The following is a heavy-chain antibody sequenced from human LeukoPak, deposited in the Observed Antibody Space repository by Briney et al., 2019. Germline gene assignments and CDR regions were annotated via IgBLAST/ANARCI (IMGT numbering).Heavy chain of an antibody. V-gene: IGHV3-7*05. CDR1: GFTFSNYW. Sequence: GESLRLSCAASGFTFSNYWMSWVRQAPGKGLEWVANIKQDGSEKYYVDSVKGRFTISRDNAKKSLRLQMNTLRAEDTAVYYCTRSGAPYCRGSSCYEDWFDPWGQGTLVTVSS. CDR3: TRSGAPYCRGSSCYEDWFDP. J-gene: IGHJ5*02. CDR2: IKQDGSEK. D-gene: IGHD2-15*01.